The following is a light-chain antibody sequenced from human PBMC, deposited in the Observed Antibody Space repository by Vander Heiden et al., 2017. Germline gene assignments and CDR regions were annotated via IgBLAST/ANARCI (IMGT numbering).Light chain of an antibody. CDR3: SSYRDSSTRYV. J-gene: IGLJ1*01. CDR2: EVS. Sequence: QSALTQPASVSGSPGQPITISCTGTSSDVGYYNYVSWYQQHPGKAPKLMISEVSNRPSGVSNRFSGSKSGNTASLTISGLQAEDEADYYCSSYRDSSTRYVFGTGTKVTVL. CDR1: SSDVGYYNY. V-gene: IGLV2-14*01.